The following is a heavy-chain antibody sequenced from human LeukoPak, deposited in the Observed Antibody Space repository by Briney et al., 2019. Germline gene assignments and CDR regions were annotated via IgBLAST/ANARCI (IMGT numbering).Heavy chain of an antibody. Sequence: SETLSLTCTVSGGSIRSADYYWSWIRQPPGKGLEWIGYIYYSGSTNYNPSLKSRVTISVDTSKNQFSLRLSSVTAADTAVYYSARLASGSYGPLTPFDYWGQGTLVTVSS. CDR3: ARLASGSYGPLTPFDY. CDR2: IYYSGST. V-gene: IGHV4-30-4*01. D-gene: IGHD1-26*01. CDR1: GGSIRSADYY. J-gene: IGHJ4*02.